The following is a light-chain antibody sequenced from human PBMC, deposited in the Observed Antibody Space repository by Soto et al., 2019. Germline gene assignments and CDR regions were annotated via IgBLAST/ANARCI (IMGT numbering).Light chain of an antibody. CDR1: QSVSSSY. J-gene: IGKJ1*01. CDR3: QQYDSSPRT. V-gene: IGKV3-20*01. Sequence: EIVLTQSPGTLSLSPGERATLSCRASQSVSSSYLAWYQQKPGQAPRLLMYRTSNRATGIPDRLSGSGSGTDFTLTISRLEPYDFAVYWCQQYDSSPRTFCQWT. CDR2: RTS.